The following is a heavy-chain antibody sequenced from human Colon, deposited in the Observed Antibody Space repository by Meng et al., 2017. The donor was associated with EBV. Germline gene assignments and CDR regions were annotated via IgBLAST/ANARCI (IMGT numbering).Heavy chain of an antibody. CDR3: ARVGAYCGGDCYHPR. D-gene: IGHD2-21*02. Sequence: VPRGESGQGVVKPSGTLSHSCAVSGCPLSGRNGCSWGRQPPVRGLEWIGEIYHSGSTNYNPSLKSRVTISVDESKNPFSLRLSSVTAADTAVYYCARVGAYCGGDCYHPRWGQGTLVTVSS. J-gene: IGHJ4*02. V-gene: IGHV4-4*02. CDR1: GCPLSGRNG. CDR2: IYHSGST.